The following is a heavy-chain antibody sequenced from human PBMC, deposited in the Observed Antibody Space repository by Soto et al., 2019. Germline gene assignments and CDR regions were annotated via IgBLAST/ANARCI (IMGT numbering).Heavy chain of an antibody. CDR1: GFTFTSYA. Sequence: GSLRRSCAASGFTFTSYAMNWSRQAPGEGLEWVSAVSGSGTETQYAESVRGRFTIARDNSKSTVYLQMNSLRGEEAAVYYCVKCAVLSTTSGGWCNWFDPWGQGTLVTVSS. V-gene: IGHV3-23*01. J-gene: IGHJ5*02. CDR2: VSGSGTET. D-gene: IGHD2-21*01. CDR3: VKCAVLSTTSGGWCNWFDP.